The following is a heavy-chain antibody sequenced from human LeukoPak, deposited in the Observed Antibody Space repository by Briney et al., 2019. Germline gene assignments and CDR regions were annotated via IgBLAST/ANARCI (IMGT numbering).Heavy chain of an antibody. D-gene: IGHD2-15*01. CDR1: GFTFNSYS. CDR2: ISDDETYK. J-gene: IGHJ4*02. CDR3: ARRAGSYSHSYDY. V-gene: IGHV3-30*14. Sequence: PGGSLRLSCAASGFTFNSYSMHWVRQAPGKGLEWVTAISDDETYKFYADSVKGRFTISRDNSKNTLYLQMNSLRAEDTAVYYCARRAGSYSHSYDYWGQGTLVTVSS.